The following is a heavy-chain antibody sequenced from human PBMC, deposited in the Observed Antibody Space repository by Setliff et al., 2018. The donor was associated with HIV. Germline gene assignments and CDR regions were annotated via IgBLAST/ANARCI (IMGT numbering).Heavy chain of an antibody. V-gene: IGHV3-30-3*01. CDR3: ATLARFAPDY. J-gene: IGHJ4*02. CDR1: GFTFSSYV. CDR2: MSTGGGIK. Sequence: PGGSLRLSCAATGFTFSSYVLHWVRQAPGKGLEWVAVMSTGGGIKICADSVKGRFTISRDNSKNTVYLQMSTLRAEDTAIYSCATLARFAPDYWSQGTQVTVSS.